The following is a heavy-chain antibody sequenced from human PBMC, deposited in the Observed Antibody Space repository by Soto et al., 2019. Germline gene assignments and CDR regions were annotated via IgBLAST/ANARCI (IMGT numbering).Heavy chain of an antibody. D-gene: IGHD3-10*01. V-gene: IGHV4-34*01. Sequence: QVQLQQWGAGLLKPSETLSLTCAVYGGSFSGYYWSWIRQPPGKGLEWIGEINHSGSTNYNPSLKSRVTISVDTSKNQFSLKLSSVTAADTAVYYCARIGAFGVLLREDFDYWGQGTLVTVSS. CDR3: ARIGAFGVLLREDFDY. CDR1: GGSFSGYY. CDR2: INHSGST. J-gene: IGHJ4*02.